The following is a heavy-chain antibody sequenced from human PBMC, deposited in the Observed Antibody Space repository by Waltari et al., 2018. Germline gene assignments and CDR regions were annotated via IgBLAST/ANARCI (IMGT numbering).Heavy chain of an antibody. CDR3: ARVPGGGEADY. V-gene: IGHV4-34*01. Sequence: QVQLQQWGAGLLKPSETLSLTCAVSGGSFCGYYWIWIRQPPGKGLEWIGEINHSGSTNYNPSLKSRVTISVDTSKNQFSMKLSSVTAADTAVYYCARVPGGGEADYWGQGTLVTVSS. J-gene: IGHJ4*02. D-gene: IGHD3-16*01. CDR2: INHSGST. CDR1: GGSFCGYY.